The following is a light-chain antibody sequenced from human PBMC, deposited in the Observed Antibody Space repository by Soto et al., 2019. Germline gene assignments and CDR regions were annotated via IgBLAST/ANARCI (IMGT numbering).Light chain of an antibody. CDR1: TSDVGGYNY. CDR3: TSYTTSSTWV. Sequence: QSALPQPASVSGSPGQSITISCTGTTSDVGGYNYVSWFQQYPGKAPKLKIYEVSNRPSGVSNRFSDSKSGKTASLTISDLQAEDEADYYCTSYTTSSTWVFGGGTKLTVL. J-gene: IGLJ3*02. CDR2: EVS. V-gene: IGLV2-14*01.